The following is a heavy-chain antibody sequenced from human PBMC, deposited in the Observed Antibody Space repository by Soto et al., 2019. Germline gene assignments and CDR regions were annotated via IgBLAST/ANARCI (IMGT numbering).Heavy chain of an antibody. CDR3: AKDRVSREWEPVIHPYYFDY. V-gene: IGHV3-23*01. Sequence: GGSLRLSCAASGFTFSSYAMSWVRQAPGKGLEWVSAISGSGGSTYYADSMKGRFTISRDNSKNTRYLQMNSLRAEDTAVYYCAKDRVSREWEPVIHPYYFDYWGQGTLVTVSS. J-gene: IGHJ4*02. CDR2: ISGSGGST. D-gene: IGHD1-26*01. CDR1: GFTFSSYA.